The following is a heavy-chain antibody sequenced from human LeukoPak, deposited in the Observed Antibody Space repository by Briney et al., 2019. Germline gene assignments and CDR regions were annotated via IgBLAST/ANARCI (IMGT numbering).Heavy chain of an antibody. V-gene: IGHV3-33*01. J-gene: IGHJ4*02. Sequence: PGGGLRLSCAASGFTFNSYGMHWVRQAPGKGLEWVAVIWYDGSNKFYADSVKGRFTISRDNSKNTMYLQMNSLRVEDTAVYYCARDKFGGSISLIDYWGQGTLVSVSS. CDR2: IWYDGSNK. CDR3: ARDKFGGSISLIDY. CDR1: GFTFNSYG. D-gene: IGHD6-13*01.